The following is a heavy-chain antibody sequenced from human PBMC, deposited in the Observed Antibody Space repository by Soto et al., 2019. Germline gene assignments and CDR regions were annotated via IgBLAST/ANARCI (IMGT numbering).Heavy chain of an antibody. V-gene: IGHV3-9*01. Sequence: EVRLVESGGGLVQPGRSLRLSCVASGFTFNDYAMHWVRQVPGKGLEWVSSISWNSGSRGYVDSVKGRFTISRDNAENSLYLQMNSLRPEDTALYYCAKEWGWGGGGRGALDIWGQGTMVTVSS. D-gene: IGHD2-21*01. CDR2: ISWNSGSR. CDR3: AKEWGWGGGGRGALDI. CDR1: GFTFNDYA. J-gene: IGHJ3*02.